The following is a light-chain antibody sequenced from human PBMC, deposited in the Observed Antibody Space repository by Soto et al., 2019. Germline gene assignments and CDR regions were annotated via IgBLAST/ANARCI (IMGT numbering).Light chain of an antibody. CDR3: QQYGSSLFT. J-gene: IGKJ3*01. CDR1: QSVSSSY. Sequence: EIVLTQSPGTLSLSPGERATLSCRASQSVSSSYLAWYQQKPGQAPRLLIYGASSRATGIPDRFSGSASGTDFTLTISRLESEGCAVYYCQQYGSSLFTFGPGTKVDIK. CDR2: GAS. V-gene: IGKV3-20*01.